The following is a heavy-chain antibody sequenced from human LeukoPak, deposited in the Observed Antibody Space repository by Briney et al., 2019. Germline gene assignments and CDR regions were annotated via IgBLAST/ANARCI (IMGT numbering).Heavy chain of an antibody. CDR3: AGGRASNIVVVPAAIFDY. J-gene: IGHJ4*02. D-gene: IGHD2-2*01. CDR1: GGSISSYY. Sequence: SETLSLTCTVSGGSISSYYWSWIRQPPGKGLEWIGYIYYSGSTNYNPSLTSRVTISVDTCKNQFSLKLSSVTAADTAVYYCAGGRASNIVVVPAAIFDYWGQGTLVTVSS. CDR2: IYYSGST. V-gene: IGHV4-59*08.